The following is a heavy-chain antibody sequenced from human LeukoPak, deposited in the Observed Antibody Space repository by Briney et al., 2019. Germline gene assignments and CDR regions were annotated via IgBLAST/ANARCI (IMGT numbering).Heavy chain of an antibody. Sequence: SETLSLTCAVYGGSFSGYYWSWIRQPPGKGLEWIGEINHSGSTNYNPSLKSRVTISVDTSKNQFSLKLSSVTAADTAVYYCARDSYDSSGYHRYWYFDLWGRGTLVTVSS. D-gene: IGHD3-22*01. CDR3: ARDSYDSSGYHRYWYFDL. V-gene: IGHV4-34*01. J-gene: IGHJ2*01. CDR2: INHSGST. CDR1: GGSFSGYY.